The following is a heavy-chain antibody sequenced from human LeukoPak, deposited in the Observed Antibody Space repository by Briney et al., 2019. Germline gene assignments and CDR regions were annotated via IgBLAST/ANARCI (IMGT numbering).Heavy chain of an antibody. D-gene: IGHD6-6*01. CDR3: AFVGSSSRFDY. Sequence: GGSLRLSCAASGFTFSSCAMSWVRQAPGKGLEWVSAISGSGGSTYYADSVKGRFTISRDNSKNTLYLQMNSLRAEDTAVYYCAFVGSSSRFDYWGQGTLVTVSS. CDR2: ISGSGGST. J-gene: IGHJ4*02. CDR1: GFTFSSCA. V-gene: IGHV3-23*01.